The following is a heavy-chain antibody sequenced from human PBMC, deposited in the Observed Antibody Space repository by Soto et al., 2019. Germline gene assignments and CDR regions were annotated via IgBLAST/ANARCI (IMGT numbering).Heavy chain of an antibody. CDR1: GFTFGSYA. CDR3: AKSRVFIGAIVTLLDS. J-gene: IGHJ4*02. D-gene: IGHD3-16*02. Sequence: EVQLLESGGGLVQPGESLTRSCATSGFTFGSYAMVWVRQAAEKGLEWVASISNNGDTAYYADSVKGRFTISRGNSENTLYLQMNCLRADDTALYFCAKSRVFIGAIVTLLDSWGQGTQVTVSS. CDR2: ISNNGDTA. V-gene: IGHV3-23*01.